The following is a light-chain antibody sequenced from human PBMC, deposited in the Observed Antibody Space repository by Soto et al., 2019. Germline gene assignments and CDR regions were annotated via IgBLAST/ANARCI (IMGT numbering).Light chain of an antibody. V-gene: IGKV3-11*01. CDR2: DAS. Sequence: EIVLTQSPATLSLSPGERATLSCRASQSVSSYLAWFQQKPGQAPRLLIYDASKRATGIPARFRGSGSGTDSTLTFSSLEPEDFAVYYCQQYSNWPITFGQGTRLEIK. CDR3: QQYSNWPIT. J-gene: IGKJ5*01. CDR1: QSVSSY.